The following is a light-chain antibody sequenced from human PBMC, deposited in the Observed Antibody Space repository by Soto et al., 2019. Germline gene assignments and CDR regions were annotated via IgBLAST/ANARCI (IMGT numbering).Light chain of an antibody. J-gene: IGLJ3*02. CDR3: GTWDSGLSAWV. CDR2: ENN. CDR1: SYNIGNDY. V-gene: IGLV1-51*02. Sequence: QSVLTQPPSVSAAPGQKVTISCSGSSYNIGNDYVSWYQQLPGTAPKLLIYENNKRPSGIPDRFSGSKSGTSATLGITGLQTGDEADYYCGTWDSGLSAWVFGGGTQLTVL.